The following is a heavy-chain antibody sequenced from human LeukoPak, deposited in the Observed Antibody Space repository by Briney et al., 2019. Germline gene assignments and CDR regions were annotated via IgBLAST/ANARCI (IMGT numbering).Heavy chain of an antibody. J-gene: IGHJ4*02. D-gene: IGHD7-27*01. CDR3: ARGRGNWGSVYFDY. Sequence: ASVKVSCKASGGTFSRYAISWVRQAPGQGLEWMGRIIPIFGTANYAQKFQGRVTITADESTSTAYMELSSLRSEDTAVYYCARGRGNWGSVYFDYWGQGTLVTVSS. CDR2: IIPIFGTA. CDR1: GGTFSRYA. V-gene: IGHV1-69*13.